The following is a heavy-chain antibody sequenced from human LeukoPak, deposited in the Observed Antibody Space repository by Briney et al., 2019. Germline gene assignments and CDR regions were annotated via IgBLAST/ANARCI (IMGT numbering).Heavy chain of an antibody. CDR2: IFHTRTI. Sequence: PSETLSLTCNVSGGSITNNNYYWGWIRQPPGKGLEWIASIFHTRTIFYNQSLKSRVTISVDTSKNQFSLKLSSVTTADTAVYYCARHPGLVPASDNWFDPWGQGTLVTVSS. CDR1: GGSITNNNYY. J-gene: IGHJ5*02. V-gene: IGHV4-39*01. D-gene: IGHD2-2*01. CDR3: ARHPGLVPASDNWFDP.